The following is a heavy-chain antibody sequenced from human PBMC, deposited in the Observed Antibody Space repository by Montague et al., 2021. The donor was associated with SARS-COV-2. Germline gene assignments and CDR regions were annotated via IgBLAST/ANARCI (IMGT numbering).Heavy chain of an antibody. CDR2: INHSGST. Sequence: SETLSLTCAVYGGSFSGYYWSWIRQPPGKGLEWIGEINHSGSTNYNPSLKSRVTISVDTSKNQFSLKLSSVTAADTAVYYCARVRAVPAAMRIFSLGRSYYGIDVWGQGTTVTVSS. V-gene: IGHV4-34*01. J-gene: IGHJ6*02. CDR3: ARVRAVPAAMRIFSLGRSYYGIDV. CDR1: GGSFSGYY. D-gene: IGHD2-2*01.